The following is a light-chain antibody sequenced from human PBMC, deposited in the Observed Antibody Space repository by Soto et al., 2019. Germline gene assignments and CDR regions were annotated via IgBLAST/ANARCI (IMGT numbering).Light chain of an antibody. CDR2: AAS. CDR1: QDISNF. Sequence: QMTQSPSSLSASVGHRVTITFRASQDISNFLAWYQQKPGKVPKLLIYAASTLQSGVPSRFSGSGSGTDFTLTISSLQPADVATYYCQKYNSAPQTFGQGTRLEIK. V-gene: IGKV1-27*01. J-gene: IGKJ5*01. CDR3: QKYNSAPQT.